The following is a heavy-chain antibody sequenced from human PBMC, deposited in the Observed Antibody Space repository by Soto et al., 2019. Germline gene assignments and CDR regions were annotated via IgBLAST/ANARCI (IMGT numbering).Heavy chain of an antibody. CDR2: ISYDGDRK. V-gene: IGHV3-30*18. Sequence: GGSLRLSCAASGFTFNSYGMHWVRQAPGKGLEWVAVISYDGDRKYYADSVKGRFTISRDNSKNTLYLQMHGLRAEDTAVYYCAKDALLWRNAHYFDFWGQGTLVTVSS. D-gene: IGHD3-10*01. J-gene: IGHJ4*02. CDR1: GFTFNSYG. CDR3: AKDALLWRNAHYFDF.